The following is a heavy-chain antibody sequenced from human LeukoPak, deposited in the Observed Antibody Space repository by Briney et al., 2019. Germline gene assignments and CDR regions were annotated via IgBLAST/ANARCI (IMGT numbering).Heavy chain of an antibody. V-gene: IGHV3-23*01. CDR3: AKDLVNIKPYYFDY. CDR1: GFTFSSYA. CDR2: ISGSGGST. Sequence: GGSLRLSCAASGFTFSSYAVSWVRQAPGKGLEWVSAISGSGGSTYYADSVRGRFTISRDNSKNTLYLQMNSLRAEDTAVYYCAKDLVNIKPYYFDYWGQGTLVTVSS. J-gene: IGHJ4*02. D-gene: IGHD6-6*01.